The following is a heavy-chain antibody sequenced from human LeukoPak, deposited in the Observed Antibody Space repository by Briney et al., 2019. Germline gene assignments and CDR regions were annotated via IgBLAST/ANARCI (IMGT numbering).Heavy chain of an antibody. CDR1: GFTFSSYA. D-gene: IGHD4-17*01. Sequence: QSGGSLRLSCAASGFTFSSYAMSWVRQAPGKGLEWVSAISGSGGSTYYADSVKGRFTISRDNSKNTLYLQMNSLRAEDTAVYYCAKGIYGDYSFDYWGQGTLVTVSS. CDR3: AKGIYGDYSFDY. CDR2: ISGSGGST. J-gene: IGHJ4*02. V-gene: IGHV3-23*01.